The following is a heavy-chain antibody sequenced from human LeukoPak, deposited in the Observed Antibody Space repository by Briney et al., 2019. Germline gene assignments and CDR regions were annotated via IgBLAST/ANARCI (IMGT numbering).Heavy chain of an antibody. Sequence: GGSLRLSCAASGFTVSTNYMNWVRQAPGKGLEWVSVIYYGGSTYYADSVKGRFTISRDNPKNTLYLQMNSLRAEDTAVYYCASPGYCSGSICYSGYFQHWGQGTLVTVSS. CDR2: IYYGGST. CDR3: ASPGYCSGSICYSGYFQH. D-gene: IGHD2-15*01. J-gene: IGHJ1*01. CDR1: GFTVSTNY. V-gene: IGHV3-53*01.